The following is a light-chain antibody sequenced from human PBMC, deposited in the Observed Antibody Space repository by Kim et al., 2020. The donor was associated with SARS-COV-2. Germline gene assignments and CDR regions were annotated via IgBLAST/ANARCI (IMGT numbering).Light chain of an antibody. J-gene: IGLJ3*02. CDR3: QSYDSSNRWV. Sequence: NFMLTQPHSVSESPGKTVTISCTRSSGSIASNYVQWYQQRPGSAPTTVIYEDNQRPSGVPDRFSGSIDSSSNSASLTISGLKTEDEADYYCQSYDSSNRWVISGGTQLTVL. V-gene: IGLV6-57*03. CDR2: EDN. CDR1: SGSIASNY.